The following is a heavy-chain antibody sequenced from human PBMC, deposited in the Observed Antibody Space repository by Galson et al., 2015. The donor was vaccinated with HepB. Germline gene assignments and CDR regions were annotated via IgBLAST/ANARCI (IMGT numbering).Heavy chain of an antibody. CDR1: GSRFASHW. CDR3: ARLGEDTDYFDS. CDR2: IYPGDSDT. D-gene: IGHD2-21*01. V-gene: IGHV5-51*01. J-gene: IGHJ4*02. Sequence: QSGAEVKKPGESLKISCKGSGSRFASHWIGWVRQMPGKGLEWMGIIYPGDSDTRYSPSFQGQVTISADKSISTAYLQWSSLKASDAAIYYCARLGEDTDYFDSWGQGALVTVSS.